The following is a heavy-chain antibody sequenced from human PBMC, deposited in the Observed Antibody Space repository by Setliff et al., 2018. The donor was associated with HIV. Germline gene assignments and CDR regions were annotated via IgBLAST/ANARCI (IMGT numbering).Heavy chain of an antibody. D-gene: IGHD2-21*02. J-gene: IGHJ4*02. CDR3: ATLDHSGGNFLAY. CDR2: MHTSGST. V-gene: IGHV4-61*02. Sequence: KSSETLSLTCTVSGGSISFGCYYWSWIRQPAGKGLEWIGRMHTSGSTSYSPSLKSRVTISVDTSKEQFSLELSSATAADTAVYYCATLDHSGGNFLAYWGQGSLVTVSS. CDR1: GGSISFGCYY.